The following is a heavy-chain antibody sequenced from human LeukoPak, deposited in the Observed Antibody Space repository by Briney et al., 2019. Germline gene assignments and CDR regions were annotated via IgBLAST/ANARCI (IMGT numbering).Heavy chain of an antibody. Sequence: GGSLRLSGAASGFSVSSYSLNWVPQAPGKGREWVSSISSIRSYIYNGDSVKGRFTISRDNAKNSLYLQMNSLRAEDTAVYYCAELGITMIGGVWGKGTTVTTSS. CDR2: ISSIRSYI. CDR1: GFSVSSYS. D-gene: IGHD3-10*02. J-gene: IGHJ6*04. V-gene: IGHV3-21*01. CDR3: AELGITMIGGV.